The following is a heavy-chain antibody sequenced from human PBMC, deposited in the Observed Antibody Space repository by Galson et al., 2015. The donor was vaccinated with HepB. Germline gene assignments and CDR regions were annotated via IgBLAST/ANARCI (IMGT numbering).Heavy chain of an antibody. CDR2: ISYDGSNK. CDR1: GFTFSSYG. J-gene: IGHJ5*02. CDR3: ANSRYDYVWGA. Sequence: SLRLSCAASGFTFSSYGMHWVRQAPGKGLEWVAVISYDGSNKYYADSVKGRFTISRDNSKNTLYLQMNSLRAEDTAVYYCANSRYDYVWGAWGQGTLVTVSS. V-gene: IGHV3-30*18. D-gene: IGHD3-16*01.